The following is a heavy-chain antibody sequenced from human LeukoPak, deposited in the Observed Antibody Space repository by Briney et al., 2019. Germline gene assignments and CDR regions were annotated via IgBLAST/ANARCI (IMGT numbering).Heavy chain of an antibody. J-gene: IGHJ6*04. Sequence: GGPLRLSCAASGFTFSSYSMNWVRQAPGRGLEWVSYISSSGSTIYYADSVRGRFTISRDNAKNSLYLQMNSLRAEDTAVYYCAELGITMIGGVWGKGPTVTISS. V-gene: IGHV3-48*04. CDR2: ISSSGSTI. D-gene: IGHD3-10*02. CDR1: GFTFSSYS. CDR3: AELGITMIGGV.